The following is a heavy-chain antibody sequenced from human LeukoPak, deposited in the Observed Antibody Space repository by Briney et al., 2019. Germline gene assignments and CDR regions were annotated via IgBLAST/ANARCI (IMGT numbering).Heavy chain of an antibody. CDR3: ARDLYDSSGYPRDYFDY. Sequence: PGRSLRLSCAASGFAFSSYSMHWVRQAPGKGLEWVAVISSNGPNTYYAVSVKGRFTISRDISKNTLYLQMNSLGADDTAVYYCARDLYDSSGYPRDYFDYWGQGTLVTVSS. J-gene: IGHJ4*02. CDR1: GFAFSSYS. CDR2: ISSNGPNT. V-gene: IGHV3-30-3*01. D-gene: IGHD3-22*01.